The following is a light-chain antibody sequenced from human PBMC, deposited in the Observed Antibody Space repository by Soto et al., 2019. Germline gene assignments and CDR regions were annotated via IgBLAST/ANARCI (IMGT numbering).Light chain of an antibody. CDR1: SSDVGGYNY. Sequence: QSVLTQPASVSGSPGQSITISCTGTSSDVGGYNYVSWSQQHPGKAPKLKIYEVSNRPSGVSNRFSGSKSGYTASLTISELQAEDEADYYCTSFTSSNTWVFGGGTKVTVL. CDR2: EVS. V-gene: IGLV2-14*03. CDR3: TSFTSSNTWV. J-gene: IGLJ3*02.